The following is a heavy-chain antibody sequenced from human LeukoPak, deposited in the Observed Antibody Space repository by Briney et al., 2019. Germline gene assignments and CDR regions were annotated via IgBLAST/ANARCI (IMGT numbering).Heavy chain of an antibody. J-gene: IGHJ4*02. V-gene: IGHV4-61*01. CDR1: GGSISSSSYY. CDR3: ARVSRGEGRSDFDY. Sequence: KPSETLSLTCTVSGGSISSSSYYWSWIRQPPGKGLEWIGYIYYSGSTNYNPSLKSRVTISVDTSKNQFSLKLSSVTAADTAVYYCARVSRGEGRSDFDYWGQGTLVTVSS. D-gene: IGHD6-19*01. CDR2: IYYSGST.